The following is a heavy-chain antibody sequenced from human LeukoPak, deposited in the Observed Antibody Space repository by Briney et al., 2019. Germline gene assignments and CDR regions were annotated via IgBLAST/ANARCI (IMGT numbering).Heavy chain of an antibody. V-gene: IGHV4-39*01. D-gene: IGHD3-9*01. CDR1: GGSISRSTYY. CDR2: IYYSGST. Sequence: SETLSLTCTVSGGSISRSTYYWGWIRQPPGKGLEWIGSIYYSGSTYYNPSLKSRVTISVDTSKNQFSLKLSSVTAADTAVYYCARAPSLRYFDWLSPFDYWGQGTLVTVSS. J-gene: IGHJ4*02. CDR3: ARAPSLRYFDWLSPFDY.